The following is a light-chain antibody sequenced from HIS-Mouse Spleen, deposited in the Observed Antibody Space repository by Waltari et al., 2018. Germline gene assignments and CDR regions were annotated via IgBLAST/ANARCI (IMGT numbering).Light chain of an antibody. J-gene: IGLJ2*01. CDR2: QDS. Sequence: SYELTQPPSVSVSPGQTASITCSGDKLGDKYACWYQQKPGQSPVLVIYQDSKRPSGIPERFSGSNSWNTATLTISGTQAMDAADYYCQAWDSSYSVFGGGTKLTVL. CDR3: QAWDSSYSV. CDR1: KLGDKY. V-gene: IGLV3-1*01.